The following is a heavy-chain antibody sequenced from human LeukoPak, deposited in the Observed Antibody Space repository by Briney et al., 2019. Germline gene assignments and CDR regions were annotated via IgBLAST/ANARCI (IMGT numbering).Heavy chain of an antibody. D-gene: IGHD2-2*02. V-gene: IGHV4-4*07. CDR2: IYTSGST. CDR3: ARGNDYTDFDL. CDR1: GGSISSYY. Sequence: SETLSLTCTVSGGSISSYYWSWIRQPAGKGLEWIGRIYTSGSTNYNPSLKSRVTMSVDTSKNQFALKLNSVTAADTAVYYCARGNDYTDFDLWGQGTLVTVSS. J-gene: IGHJ5*02.